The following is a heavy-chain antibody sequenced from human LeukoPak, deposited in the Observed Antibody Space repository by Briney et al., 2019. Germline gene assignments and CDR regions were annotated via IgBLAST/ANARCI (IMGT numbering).Heavy chain of an antibody. CDR1: GGSISSYY. CDR2: IYTSGST. V-gene: IGHV4-4*07. CDR3: ARDRLLLWFGGGNWFDP. D-gene: IGHD3-10*01. J-gene: IGHJ5*02. Sequence: PSGTLSLTCTVSGGSISSYYWSWIRQPAGKGLEWIGRIYTSGSTNYNPSLKSRVTMSVDTSKNQFSLKLSSVTAADTAVYYCARDRLLLWFGGGNWFDPWGQGTLVTVSS.